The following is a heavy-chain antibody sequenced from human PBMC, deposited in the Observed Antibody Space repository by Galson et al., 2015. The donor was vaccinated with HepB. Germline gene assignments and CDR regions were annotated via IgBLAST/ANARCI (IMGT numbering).Heavy chain of an antibody. Sequence: SLRLSCAASGFSFSSYAMHWVRQAPGKGLEWVANIKQDGSEKYYVDSVKGRFTISRDNAKNSLYLQMNSLRAEDTAVYYCARRRLRAFDIWGQGTMVTVSS. CDR1: GFSFSSYA. CDR2: IKQDGSEK. D-gene: IGHD4-17*01. J-gene: IGHJ3*02. CDR3: ARRRLRAFDI. V-gene: IGHV3-7*01.